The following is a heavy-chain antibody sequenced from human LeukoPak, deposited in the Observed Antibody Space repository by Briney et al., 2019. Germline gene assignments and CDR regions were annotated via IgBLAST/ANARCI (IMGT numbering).Heavy chain of an antibody. Sequence: SVKVSCKASGFTFTSSAVQWVRQARGQRLEWIGWIVVGSGNTNYAQKFQERVTITRDMSTSTAYMELSSLRSEDTVVYYCAAEDVREAAGHYWGQGTLVTVSS. CDR2: IVVGSGNT. J-gene: IGHJ4*02. CDR1: GFTFTSSA. V-gene: IGHV1-58*01. D-gene: IGHD6-13*01. CDR3: AAEDVREAAGHY.